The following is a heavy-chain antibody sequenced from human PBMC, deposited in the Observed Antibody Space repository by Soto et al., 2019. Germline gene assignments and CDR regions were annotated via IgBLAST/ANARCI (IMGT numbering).Heavy chain of an antibody. CDR3: ARVRRIGMSGSPGDS. Sequence: LPETLSLTCDVSGYAISSGFYWAWIRQPPGKRLEWIGNIYFTGTTSYNPSLKTRVTMSVDTSKNQFSLRLSSVTAADTAVFYCARVRRIGMSGSPGDSWGQGTQVTVSS. V-gene: IGHV4-38-2*01. D-gene: IGHD3-10*01. CDR2: IYFTGTT. J-gene: IGHJ4*02. CDR1: GYAISSGFY.